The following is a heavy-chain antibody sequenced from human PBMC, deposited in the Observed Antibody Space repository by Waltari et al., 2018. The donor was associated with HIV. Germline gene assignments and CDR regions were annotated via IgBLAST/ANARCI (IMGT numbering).Heavy chain of an antibody. CDR1: GGSFTGYY. CDR2: VNHVGRT. V-gene: IGHV4-34*01. J-gene: IGHJ6*01. CDR3: ARDSAPGLAVDDDDGEFFYYGLDV. D-gene: IGHD6-19*01. Sequence: VHLEQWGTGLLRPSETLSLTCAVYGGSFTGYYWSWVRPSPGRGLEWIGEVNHVGRTNYSPSLKGRVTVSVDTSKNQFSLTMRSVTAADTAVYYCARDSAPGLAVDDDDGEFFYYGLDVWGQGTTVTVSS.